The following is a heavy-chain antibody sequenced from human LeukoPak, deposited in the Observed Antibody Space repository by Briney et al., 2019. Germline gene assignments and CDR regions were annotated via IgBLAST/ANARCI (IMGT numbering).Heavy chain of an antibody. CDR1: GGSISSSGYH. CDR3: ARLKRYCSVSSCYLNWLDP. Sequence: SETLSLTCSVSGGSISSSGYHWGWIRQPPGKGLEWIGNLYYGGSTSYNPSLKSRVTISVDTSKNQFSLKLSSVTAADTAVYYCARLKRYCSVSSCYLNWLDPWGQGTLVTVSS. V-gene: IGHV4-39*01. D-gene: IGHD2-15*01. J-gene: IGHJ5*02. CDR2: LYYGGST.